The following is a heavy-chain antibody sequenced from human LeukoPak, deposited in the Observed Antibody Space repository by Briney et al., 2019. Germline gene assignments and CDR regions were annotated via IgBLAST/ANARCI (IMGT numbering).Heavy chain of an antibody. CDR3: ARAMDV. CDR2: IKQDGSEK. Sequence: GGSLRLSCAASGLTFSNYWMDWVRQAPGKGLEWVANIKQDGSEKNYVDSVKGRFIISRDNAKNSLYLQMNSLRAEDTAVYYCARAMDVWGQGTAVTVSS. V-gene: IGHV3-7*03. CDR1: GLTFSNYW. J-gene: IGHJ6*02.